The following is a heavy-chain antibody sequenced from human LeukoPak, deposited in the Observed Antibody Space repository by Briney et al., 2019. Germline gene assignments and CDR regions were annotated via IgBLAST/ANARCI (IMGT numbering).Heavy chain of an antibody. D-gene: IGHD3-22*01. Sequence: SETLSLTCTVSGASISTYYWSWIRQLPGKGLEWIGYIYYSGSTNYNPSLKSRVTISVDTSKNLFSLKLTSVTAADTAMYYCARVYPMRGPFDSWGQGTLVTVSS. CDR2: IYYSGST. J-gene: IGHJ4*02. V-gene: IGHV4-59*08. CDR1: GASISTYY. CDR3: ARVYPMRGPFDS.